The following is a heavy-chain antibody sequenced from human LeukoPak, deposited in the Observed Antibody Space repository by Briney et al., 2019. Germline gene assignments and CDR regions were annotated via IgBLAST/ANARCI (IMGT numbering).Heavy chain of an antibody. J-gene: IGHJ3*02. V-gene: IGHV3-48*01. CDR1: GFTFSSYS. CDR3: ARETVVVSAATKGPYAFDI. CDR2: ISSSSSTI. D-gene: IGHD2-2*01. Sequence: GGSLRLSCAASGFTFSSYSMNWVRQAPGKGLEWVSYISSSSSTIYYADSVKGRFTIPRDNAKNSLYLQMNSLRAEDTAVYYCARETVVVSAATKGPYAFDIWGQGTMVTVSS.